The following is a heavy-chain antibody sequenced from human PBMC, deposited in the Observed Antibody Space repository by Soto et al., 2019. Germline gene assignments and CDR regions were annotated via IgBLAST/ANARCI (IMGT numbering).Heavy chain of an antibody. CDR3: AKENTPPYFDH. Sequence: HPGGSLRLSCAASGFDLNDFGIHWVRQAPGKGLEWVAHIWYDGKRKNYVDSVKGRFTVSRDSSNNTVYLQMNSLRVEDTAVYYCAKENTPPYFDHWGQGALVTVSS. D-gene: IGHD2-15*01. J-gene: IGHJ4*02. CDR1: GFDLNDFG. V-gene: IGHV3-33*06. CDR2: IWYDGKRK.